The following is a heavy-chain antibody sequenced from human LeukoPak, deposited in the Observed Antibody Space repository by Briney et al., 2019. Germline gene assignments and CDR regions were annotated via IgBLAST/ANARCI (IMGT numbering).Heavy chain of an antibody. J-gene: IGHJ4*02. V-gene: IGHV4-39*01. CDR1: GGSISSSSYY. CDR3: ARLMPGYCSGGSCYDFDY. D-gene: IGHD2-15*01. CDR2: IYYSGST. Sequence: SETLSLTCTVSGGSISSSSYYWGWLRQPPGKGREWIGSIYYSGSTYYNPSLKSRVTISVDTSKNQFSLKLSSVTAADTAVYYCARLMPGYCSGGSCYDFDYWGQGTLVTVSS.